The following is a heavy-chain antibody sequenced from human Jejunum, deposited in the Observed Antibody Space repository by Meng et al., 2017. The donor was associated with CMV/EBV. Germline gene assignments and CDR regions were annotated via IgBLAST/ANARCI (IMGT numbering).Heavy chain of an antibody. J-gene: IGHJ4*02. D-gene: IGHD4/OR15-4a*01. Sequence: CNASGFKFTAYYLHWVRQAPGQGLEWMGIINPSRGITNFAQKFRDRLTMTRDTSTSTVYMELSSLTSDDTAVYYCARGTQGAYLDIWGQGTLVTVSS. CDR2: INPSRGIT. CDR1: GFKFTAYY. CDR3: ARGTQGAYLDI. V-gene: IGHV1-46*01.